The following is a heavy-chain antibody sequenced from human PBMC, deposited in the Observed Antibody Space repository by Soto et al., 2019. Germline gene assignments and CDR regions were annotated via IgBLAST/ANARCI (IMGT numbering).Heavy chain of an antibody. CDR2: IRSKAYGGTT. Sequence: GGSLRLSCAASGFSFSNYNMNWVRQAPGKGLEWVGFIRSKAYGGTTEYAASVKGRFTISRDDSKSIAYLQMNSLKTEDTAVYYCTRGRVSMIVVVITDYWGQGTLVTVSS. D-gene: IGHD3-22*01. CDR3: TRGRVSMIVVVITDY. J-gene: IGHJ4*02. V-gene: IGHV3-49*04. CDR1: GFSFSNYN.